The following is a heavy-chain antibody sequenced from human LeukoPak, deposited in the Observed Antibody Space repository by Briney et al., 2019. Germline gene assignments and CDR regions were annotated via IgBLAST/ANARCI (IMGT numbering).Heavy chain of an antibody. CDR2: ISSSGSTI. V-gene: IGHV3-11*04. CDR1: GGSFSGYY. CDR3: ARGITGEISMVRGVTF. D-gene: IGHD3-10*01. J-gene: IGHJ4*02. Sequence: LSLTCAVYGGSFSGYYWSWIRQAPGKGLEWVSYISSSGSTIYYADSVKGRFTISRDNAKNSLYLQMNNLRAEDTAVYYCARGITGEISMVRGVTFWGQGTLVTVSS.